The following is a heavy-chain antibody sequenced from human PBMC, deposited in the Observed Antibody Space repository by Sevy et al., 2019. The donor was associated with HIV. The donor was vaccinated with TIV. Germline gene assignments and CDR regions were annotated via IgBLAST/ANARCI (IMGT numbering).Heavy chain of an antibody. CDR2: ISGGGGGT. J-gene: IGHJ3*02. V-gene: IGHV3-23*01. Sequence: GGSLRLSCAASGFTFSSYAMTCVRQAPGKGLEWVSGISGGGGGTYYADSVKGRFTISRDNSKNKLYLQMNSLRREETVVYYCSKDGVGSVGTDIWGQGTMVTVSS. CDR3: SKDGVGSVGTDI. D-gene: IGHD1-1*01. CDR1: GFTFSSYA.